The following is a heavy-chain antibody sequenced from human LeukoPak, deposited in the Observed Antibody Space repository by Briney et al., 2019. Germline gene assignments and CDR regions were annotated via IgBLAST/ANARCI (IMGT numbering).Heavy chain of an antibody. CDR3: ARERAHSSSIDY. J-gene: IGHJ4*02. CDR2: IYTSGST. Sequence: SETLSLTCTVSGGSISSGGYYWSWIRQPAGKGLEWIGRIYTSGSTNYNPSLKSRVTISVDTSKNQFSLKLSSVTAADTAVYYCARERAHSSSIDYWGQGTLVTVSS. D-gene: IGHD6-6*01. CDR1: GGSISSGGYY. V-gene: IGHV4-61*02.